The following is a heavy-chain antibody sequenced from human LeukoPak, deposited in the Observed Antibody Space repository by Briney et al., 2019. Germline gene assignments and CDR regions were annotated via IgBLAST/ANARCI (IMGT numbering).Heavy chain of an antibody. D-gene: IGHD1-26*01. CDR1: GGPISSYY. J-gene: IGHJ5*02. CDR2: IYYSGST. V-gene: IGHV4-59*01. Sequence: PSETLSLTCTVSGGPISSYYWSWLRQPPGKGLEWIGYIYYSGSTNYNPSLKSRVTISVDTSKNQFSLKLSSVTAADTAVYYCARWARREPEQGDWFDRWGQGTLVTVSS. CDR3: ARWARREPEQGDWFDR.